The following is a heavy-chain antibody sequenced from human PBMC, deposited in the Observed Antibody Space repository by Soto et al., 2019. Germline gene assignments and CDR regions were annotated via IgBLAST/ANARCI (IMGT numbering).Heavy chain of an antibody. D-gene: IGHD3-3*02. CDR1: GYSFFSYY. CDR2: FLASGGNT. J-gene: IGHJ1*01. Sequence: ASVEVSCEASGYSFFSYYIHWVRQARGQGLEWMGRFLASGGNTDYAQRFRGRVSMTRDTSSTNTVSLELTSLTSDDTAVYYCARGGATIFGVIDSWGQGTRVTVSS. CDR3: ARGGATIFGVIDS. V-gene: IGHV1-46*01.